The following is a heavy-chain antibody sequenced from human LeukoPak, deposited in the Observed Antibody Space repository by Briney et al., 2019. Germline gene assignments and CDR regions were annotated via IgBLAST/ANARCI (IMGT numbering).Heavy chain of an antibody. D-gene: IGHD6-13*01. Sequence: ASVKVSCKASGGTFSSYAISWVRQAPGQGLEWMGGIIPIFGTANYAQKFQGRVTITTDESTSTVYMELSSLRSEDTAVYYCARVEPQQPPNGYAFDIWGQGTMVTVSS. CDR3: ARVEPQQPPNGYAFDI. V-gene: IGHV1-69*05. CDR2: IIPIFGTA. J-gene: IGHJ3*02. CDR1: GGTFSSYA.